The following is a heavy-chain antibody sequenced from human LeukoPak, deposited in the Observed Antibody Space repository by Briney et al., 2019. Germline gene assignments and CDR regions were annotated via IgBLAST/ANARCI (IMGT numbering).Heavy chain of an antibody. CDR3: AKDGARCSSGPECDP. CDR1: GLHFSGTA. J-gene: IGHJ5*02. V-gene: IGHV3-23*01. D-gene: IGHD6-19*01. CDR2: ISHDGMNA. Sequence: GGSLRLSCAASGLHFSGTAMSWVRQAPGKGLEWVSAISHDGMNAYYADSVKGRFTISRDNSKKTVSLEMSSLTAADTGVYYCAKDGARCSSGPECDPRGQGALVTVSP.